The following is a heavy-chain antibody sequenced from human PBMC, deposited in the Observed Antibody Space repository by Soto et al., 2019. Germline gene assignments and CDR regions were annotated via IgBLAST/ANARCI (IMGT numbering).Heavy chain of an antibody. CDR2: INPSGGST. J-gene: IGHJ3*02. V-gene: IGHV1-46*01. D-gene: IGHD5-12*01. Sequence: GASVKVSCKASGYTFTSYYMHWVRQAPGQGLEWMGIINPSGGSTSYAQKFQGRVTMTRDTSTSTAYMELSSLRSEDTAVYYCAREGGSGYGPSALHIWGQGKMVTVAS. CDR3: AREGGSGYGPSALHI. CDR1: GYTFTSYY.